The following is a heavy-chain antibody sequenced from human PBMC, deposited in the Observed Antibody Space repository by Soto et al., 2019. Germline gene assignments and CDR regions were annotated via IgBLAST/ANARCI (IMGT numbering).Heavy chain of an antibody. CDR2: IYHSGST. V-gene: IGHV4-38-2*02. J-gene: IGHJ5*02. Sequence: SETLSLTCAVSGYSISSGYYWGWIRQPPGKGLEWIGSIYHSGSTYYNPSLKSRVTISVDTSKNQFSLKLSSVTAADTAVYYCARDVPKWIRLGGNCFDTWGQGTLVTVSS. D-gene: IGHD5-12*01. CDR1: GYSISSGYY. CDR3: ARDVPKWIRLGGNCFDT.